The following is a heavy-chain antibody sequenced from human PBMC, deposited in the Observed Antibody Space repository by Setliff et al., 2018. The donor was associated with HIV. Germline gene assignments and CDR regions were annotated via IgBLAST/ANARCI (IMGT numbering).Heavy chain of an antibody. V-gene: IGHV4-39*01. CDR3: ARPRYYDILTGYAFDY. CDR2: ISYSENI. CDR1: GGYISGSSHY. D-gene: IGHD3-9*01. Sequence: SETLSLTCTVSGGYISGSSHYWGWIRQPPGKGLEWIGSISYSENIYYNPSLKSRVTISADTSKTQSSRKLSSVTAADTAVYYCARPRYYDILTGYAFDYWGQGTLVTVSS. J-gene: IGHJ4*02.